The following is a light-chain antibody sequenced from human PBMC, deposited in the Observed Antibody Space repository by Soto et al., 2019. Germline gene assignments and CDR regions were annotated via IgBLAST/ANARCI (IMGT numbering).Light chain of an antibody. Sequence: DIQMTQSPSTLSAYVGDRVTITCRASQSISSWLAWYQQKPGKAPKVLIYDASSLESGVPSRFSGSGSGTEFTLTISSLQPDDFATYYCQQYNTYSRTFGQGTKVDIK. CDR2: DAS. CDR1: QSISSW. V-gene: IGKV1-5*01. CDR3: QQYNTYSRT. J-gene: IGKJ1*01.